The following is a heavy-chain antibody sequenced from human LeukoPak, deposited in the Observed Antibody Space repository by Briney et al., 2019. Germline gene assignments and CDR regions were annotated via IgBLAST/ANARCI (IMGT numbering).Heavy chain of an antibody. Sequence: ASVKVSCKASGYTFTSYDINWVRQATGQGLEWMGWMNPNSGNTGYAQKFQGRVTMTRNTSISTAYMELSSLRSEDTAVYYCARYMRRPYDDYVWGSYRYFGPWGQGTLVTVSS. CDR1: GYTFTSYD. D-gene: IGHD3-16*02. V-gene: IGHV1-8*01. J-gene: IGHJ4*02. CDR3: ARYMRRPYDDYVWGSYRYFGP. CDR2: MNPNSGNT.